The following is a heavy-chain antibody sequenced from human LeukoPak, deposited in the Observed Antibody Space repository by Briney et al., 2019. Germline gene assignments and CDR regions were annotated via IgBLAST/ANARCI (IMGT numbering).Heavy chain of an antibody. D-gene: IGHD2-2*02. V-gene: IGHV1-2*06. CDR1: GYTFTGYY. J-gene: IGHJ6*02. CDR3: ARVCAWLGSSGCYTGYYYSMDV. CDR2: INPNSGGT. Sequence: ASVKVSCKASGYTFTGYYIHWVRQAPGQGLEWMGRINPNSGGTNYAQKFQGRLTMTGDTSISTAYMELSSLRSDDTAAYYCARVCAWLGSSGCYTGYYYSMDVWGQGTTVTVSS.